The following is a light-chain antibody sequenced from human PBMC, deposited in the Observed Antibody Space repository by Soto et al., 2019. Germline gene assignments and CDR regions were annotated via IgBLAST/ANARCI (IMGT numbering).Light chain of an antibody. CDR3: TSYVGNAIWV. CDR2: EVT. V-gene: IGLV2-8*01. J-gene: IGLJ3*02. Sequence: QSALTQPPSASGSPGQSVTISCTGTSSDVGAYKYVSWYQQYPGKAPKLMIDEVTKRPSGVHDRFSGSKSVNTASLTVSGIPVEDEADYYCTSYVGNAIWVFGGGTKLTVL. CDR1: SSDVGAYKY.